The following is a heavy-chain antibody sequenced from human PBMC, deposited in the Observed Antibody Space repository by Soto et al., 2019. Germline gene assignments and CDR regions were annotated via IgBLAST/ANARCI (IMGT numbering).Heavy chain of an antibody. D-gene: IGHD6-19*01. CDR2: IYYSGST. V-gene: IGHV4-59*01. CDR3: ARDKLSSGWSN. CDR1: GGSISSYY. J-gene: IGHJ4*02. Sequence: LSLTCTVSGGSISSYYWSWIRQPPGKGLEWIGYIYYSGSTNYNPSLKSRVTISVDTSKNQFSLKLSSVTAADTAVYYCARDKLSSGWSNWGQGTLVTVSS.